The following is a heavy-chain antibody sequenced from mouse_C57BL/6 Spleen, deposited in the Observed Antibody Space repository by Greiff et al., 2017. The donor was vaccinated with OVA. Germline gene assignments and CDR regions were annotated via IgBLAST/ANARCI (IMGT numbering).Heavy chain of an antibody. Sequence: QVQLQQPGAELVKPGASVKLSCKASGYTFTSYWMHWVKQRPGQGLEWIGMIHPNSGSTNYNEKFKSKATLTVDKPSSTAYMQLSSLTSEDSAVYYCARALYDGYSAWFAYWGQGTLVTVSA. V-gene: IGHV1-64*01. CDR2: IHPNSGST. CDR1: GYTFTSYW. J-gene: IGHJ3*01. CDR3: ARALYDGYSAWFAY. D-gene: IGHD2-3*01.